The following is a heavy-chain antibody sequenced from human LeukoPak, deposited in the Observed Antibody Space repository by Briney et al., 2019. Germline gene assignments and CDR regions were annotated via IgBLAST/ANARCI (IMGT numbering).Heavy chain of an antibody. V-gene: IGHV3-21*01. D-gene: IGHD3-10*02. CDR2: ISSSSSYI. Sequence: GGSLRLSCAASGFTFSSHSMIWVRQAPGKGLEWVSSISSSSSYIYYADSVKGRFTISRDNAKNSLYLQMNSLRAEDTAVYYCAELGITMIGGVWGKGTTVTISS. CDR3: AELGITMIGGV. CDR1: GFTFSSHS. J-gene: IGHJ6*04.